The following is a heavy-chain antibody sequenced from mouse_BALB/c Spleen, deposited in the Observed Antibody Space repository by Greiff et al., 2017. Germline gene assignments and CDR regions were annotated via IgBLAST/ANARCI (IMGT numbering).Heavy chain of an antibody. Sequence: VHLVESGPGLVAPSQSLSITCTVSVFSLSRYSVHWVRQPPGKGLEWLGMIWGGGSTDYNSALKSRLSISKDNSKSQVFLKMNSLQTDDTAMYYCARNGAGPAWFAYWGQGTLVTVSA. V-gene: IGHV2-6-4*01. CDR2: IWGGGST. CDR1: VFSLSRYS. J-gene: IGHJ3*01. CDR3: ARNGAGPAWFAY. D-gene: IGHD3-3*01.